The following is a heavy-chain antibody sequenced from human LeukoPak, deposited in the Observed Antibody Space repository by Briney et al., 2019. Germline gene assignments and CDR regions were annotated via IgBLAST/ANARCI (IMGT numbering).Heavy chain of an antibody. CDR1: GFTFSSYW. V-gene: IGHV3-7*04. CDR3: ARDAGYSYGFSFGWDAFDI. D-gene: IGHD5-18*01. J-gene: IGHJ3*02. CDR2: IKQDGSEK. Sequence: TGGSLRLSCAASGFTFSSYWMSWVRQAPGKGLEWVANIKQDGSEKYYVDSVKGRFTISRDNAKNSLYLQMNSLRAEDTAVYYCARDAGYSYGFSFGWDAFDIWGQGTMVTVSS.